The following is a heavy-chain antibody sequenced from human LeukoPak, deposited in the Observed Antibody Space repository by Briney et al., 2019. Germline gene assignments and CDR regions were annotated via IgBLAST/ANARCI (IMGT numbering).Heavy chain of an antibody. V-gene: IGHV1-2*02. Sequence: ASVKVSCKASGYTFTGYYMHWVRQAPGQGLEWMGWINPNSGGTNCAQKFQGRVTMTRDTSISTAYMELSRLRSDDTAVYYCAREEYSSSSIFDYWGQGTLVTVSS. J-gene: IGHJ4*02. CDR1: GYTFTGYY. D-gene: IGHD6-6*01. CDR3: AREEYSSSSIFDY. CDR2: INPNSGGT.